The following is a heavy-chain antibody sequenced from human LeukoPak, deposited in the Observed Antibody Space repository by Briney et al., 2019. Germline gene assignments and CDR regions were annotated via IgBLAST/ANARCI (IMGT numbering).Heavy chain of an antibody. Sequence: SETLSLTCAVYGGSFSGYYWSWIRQPPGKGLEWIGEINHSGSTNYNPSLKSRVTISVDTSKNQFSLKLSSVTAADTAVYYCATNEWSGYYFEYWGQGTLVPVSS. J-gene: IGHJ4*02. CDR1: GGSFSGYY. CDR3: ATNEWSGYYFEY. V-gene: IGHV4-34*01. CDR2: INHSGST. D-gene: IGHD3-3*01.